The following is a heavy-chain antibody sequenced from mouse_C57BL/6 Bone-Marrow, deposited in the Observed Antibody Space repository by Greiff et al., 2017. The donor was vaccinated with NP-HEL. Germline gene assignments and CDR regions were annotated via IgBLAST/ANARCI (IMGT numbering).Heavy chain of an antibody. V-gene: IGHV1-4*01. CDR2: INPSSGYT. J-gene: IGHJ2*01. Sequence: QVQLQQSGAELVRPGASVKMSCKASGYTFTSYTMHWVKQRPGQGLDWIGYINPSSGYTKYNQKFKDKATLTVDKSSSTAYMQLSSLTSEDSAVYYCARPRIYYCDSGCDYWRRGTTLTLSS. D-gene: IGHD1-1*01. CDR1: GYTFTSYT. CDR3: ARPRIYYCDSGCDY.